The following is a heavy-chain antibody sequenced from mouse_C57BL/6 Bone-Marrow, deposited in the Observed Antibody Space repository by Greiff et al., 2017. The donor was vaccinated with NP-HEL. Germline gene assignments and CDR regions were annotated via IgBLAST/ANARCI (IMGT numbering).Heavy chain of an antibody. Sequence: QVQLQQPGAELVRPGSSVKLSCKASGYTFTSYWMDWVKQRPGQGLEWIGNIYPSDSETHYNQKFKDKATLTVDKSSSTAYMQLSSLTSEDSAVYYCARGIYYDYDGNFDVWGTGTTVTVSS. CDR3: ARGIYYDYDGNFDV. J-gene: IGHJ1*03. CDR1: GYTFTSYW. CDR2: IYPSDSET. D-gene: IGHD2-4*01. V-gene: IGHV1-61*01.